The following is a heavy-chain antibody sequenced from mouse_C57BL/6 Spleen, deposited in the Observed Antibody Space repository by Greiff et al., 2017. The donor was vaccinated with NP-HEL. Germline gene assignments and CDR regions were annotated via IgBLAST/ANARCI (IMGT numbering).Heavy chain of an antibody. V-gene: IGHV1-64*01. J-gene: IGHJ2*01. CDR3: VPERGTYVDY. CDR1: GYTFTSYW. D-gene: IGHD2-14*01. Sequence: QVQLQQPGAELVKPGASVKLSCKASGYTFTSYWMHWVKQRPGQGLEWIGMIHPNSGSTNYNEKFKSKATLTVDKSSSTAYMQLSSLTSEDSAVYYCVPERGTYVDYWGQGTTLTVSS. CDR2: IHPNSGST.